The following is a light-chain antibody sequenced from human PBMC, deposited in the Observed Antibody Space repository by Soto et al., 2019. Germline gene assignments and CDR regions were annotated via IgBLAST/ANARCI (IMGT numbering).Light chain of an antibody. J-gene: IGKJ4*01. V-gene: IGKV3-15*01. CDR2: AES. CDR3: QQYNNWPLT. CDR1: QSVSSN. Sequence: EIVMTQSPATLSVSPGERATLSCRASQSVSSNLAWYQQKPGQAPSLLIYAESTRATGIPARFSGSGSGTDFTLTISSLQSEDFVVYYCQQYNNWPLTFGGGTKVEIK.